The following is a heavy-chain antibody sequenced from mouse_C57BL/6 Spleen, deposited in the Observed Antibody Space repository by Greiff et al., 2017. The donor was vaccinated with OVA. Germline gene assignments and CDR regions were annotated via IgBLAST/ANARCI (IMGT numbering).Heavy chain of an antibody. CDR3: ARDHYYGFDY. CDR2: ISYDGSN. J-gene: IGHJ2*01. D-gene: IGHD1-2*01. CDR1: GYSITSGYY. Sequence: VQLKESGPGLVKHSQSLSLTCSVTGYSITSGYYWNWIRQFPGNKLEWMGYISYDGSNNYNPSLKNRISITRDTSKNQFFLKLNSVTTEDTATYYCARDHYYGFDYWGQGTTLTVSS. V-gene: IGHV3-6*01.